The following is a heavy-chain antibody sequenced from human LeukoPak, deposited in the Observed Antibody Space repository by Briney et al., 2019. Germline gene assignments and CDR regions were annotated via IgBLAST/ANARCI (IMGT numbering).Heavy chain of an antibody. J-gene: IGHJ6*02. V-gene: IGHV4-31*03. D-gene: IGHD3-10*01. Sequence: SETLSLTCTVSGGSISSGGYYWSWIRQHPGKGLEWIGYIYYSGSTYYNPSLKSRVTISVDTSKNQFSLKLSSVTAADTAVYYCARDTQTYYYGSGSGGLYYYYYGMDVWGQGTTVTVSS. CDR1: GGSISSGGYY. CDR2: IYYSGST. CDR3: ARDTQTYYYGSGSGGLYYYYYGMDV.